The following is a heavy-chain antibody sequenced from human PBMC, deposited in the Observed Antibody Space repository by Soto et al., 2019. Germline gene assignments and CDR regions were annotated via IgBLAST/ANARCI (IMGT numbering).Heavy chain of an antibody. V-gene: IGHV3-53*01. D-gene: IGHD2-15*01. Sequence: EVQVVESGGGLIQPGGSLRLSCAVSGFVVSETYMSWVRQAPGRGLQWVSFTYSGGSTYYADSVKGRFTISRDSSRNTLDLQMNSLRVEDTAVYYCARDCGGGSCYPALGAWGQGTLVTVS. J-gene: IGHJ5*02. CDR2: TYSGGST. CDR1: GFVVSETY. CDR3: ARDCGGGSCYPALGA.